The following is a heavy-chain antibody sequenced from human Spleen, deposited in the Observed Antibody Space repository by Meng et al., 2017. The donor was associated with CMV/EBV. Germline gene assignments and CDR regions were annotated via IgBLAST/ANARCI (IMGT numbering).Heavy chain of an antibody. CDR1: GFTFSSHG. V-gene: IGHV3-30*02. J-gene: IGHJ6*02. CDR2: IRYDGSNK. CDR3: AKDKANYYYYYGMDV. Sequence: GESLKISCAASGFTFSSHGMHWVRQAAGKGLEWVAFIRYDGSNKYYADSVKGRFTISRDNSKNTLYLQMNSLRAKDTAVYYCAKDKANYYYYYGMDVWGQGTTVTVSS.